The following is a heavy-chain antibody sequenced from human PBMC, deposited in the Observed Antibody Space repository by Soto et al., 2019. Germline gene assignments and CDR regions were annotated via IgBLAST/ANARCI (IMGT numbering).Heavy chain of an antibody. CDR2: IYPEDSET. Sequence: EESQKIFCKGSGCHFTNYCIGLVRQMPGKDLERIGIIYPEDSETRYSPSFQGLVTISVDKSISTAYLQWNSLQASDTATYYCTKGAERNVQRFLDWFCGHWGQGTPVNVSS. V-gene: IGHV5-51*01. J-gene: IGHJ4*02. CDR3: TKGAERNVQRFLDWFCGH. D-gene: IGHD3-9*01. CDR1: GCHFTNYC.